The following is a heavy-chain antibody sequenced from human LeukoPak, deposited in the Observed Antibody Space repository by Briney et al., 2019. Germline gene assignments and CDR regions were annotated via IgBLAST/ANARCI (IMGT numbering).Heavy chain of an antibody. V-gene: IGHV4-39*02. Sequence: SETLSLTCTVSGGSISSSGYYWDWIRQPPGQGLEWIGSVYYSGNTYYKSSLESRVTISVDTSNNRFSLKLNSVTAADTGTYYCARTTGRGSVDPGTSGYVDSWGQGSLVTVSS. CDR2: VYYSGNT. CDR3: ARTTGRGSVDPGTSGYVDS. D-gene: IGHD3-22*01. CDR1: GGSISSSGYY. J-gene: IGHJ4*02.